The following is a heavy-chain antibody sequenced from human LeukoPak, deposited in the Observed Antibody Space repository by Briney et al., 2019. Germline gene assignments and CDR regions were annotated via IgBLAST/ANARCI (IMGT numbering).Heavy chain of an antibody. CDR3: ARDHSSSLFHAFDI. J-gene: IGHJ3*02. CDR1: GITVSTNY. D-gene: IGHD6-13*01. CDR2: ISGSGGST. V-gene: IGHV3-23*01. Sequence: GGSLRLSCAASGITVSTNYMSWVRQTPGKGLEWVSAISGSGGSTYYADSVKGRFTISRDNSKNTLYLQMNSLRAEDTAVYYCARDHSSSLFHAFDIWGQGTMVTVSS.